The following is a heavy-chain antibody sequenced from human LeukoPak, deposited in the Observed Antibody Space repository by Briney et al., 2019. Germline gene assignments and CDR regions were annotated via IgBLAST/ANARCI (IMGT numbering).Heavy chain of an antibody. Sequence: PGGSPRLSCAASGFTFSSYAMYWVRQAPGKGLEYVSGINTNGGATFYAKSVKGRFTISRDDSKSMLYLHMGSLRGEDMAVYYCARAQTGATSYFFDDWGQGTLVTVSS. CDR3: ARAQTGATSYFFDD. CDR2: INTNGGAT. D-gene: IGHD1-7*01. V-gene: IGHV3-64*01. CDR1: GFTFSSYA. J-gene: IGHJ4*02.